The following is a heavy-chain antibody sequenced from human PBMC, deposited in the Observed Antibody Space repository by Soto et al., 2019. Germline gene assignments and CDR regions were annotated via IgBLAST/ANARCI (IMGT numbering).Heavy chain of an antibody. D-gene: IGHD3-9*01. CDR1: GGTFGRNS. CDR3: ARAEDYDILID. J-gene: IGHJ4*02. CDR2: IFPIIGIA. Sequence: QVQLVQSGAEVKKPGSSVKVSCKASGGTFGRNSISWVRQAPGRGLEWMGRIFPIIGIAEYPQQFQGRVTITAHKSTTTVYMEVSSLRSDDTAVYYCARAEDYDILIDWSQGTLVTVSS. V-gene: IGHV1-69*02.